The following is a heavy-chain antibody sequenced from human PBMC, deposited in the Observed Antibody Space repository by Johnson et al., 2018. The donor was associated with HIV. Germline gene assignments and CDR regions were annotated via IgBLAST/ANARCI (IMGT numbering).Heavy chain of an antibody. CDR3: AKGIVVAMGAFDI. J-gene: IGHJ3*02. D-gene: IGHD1-26*01. CDR2: IRFDGSNK. CDR1: GFIFSSYG. V-gene: IGHV3-30*02. Sequence: QVQLVESGGGVVQRGGSLRLACAASGFIFSSYGMHWVRQAPGKGLEGVAFIRFDGSNKFYADSVKGRFTLSRDNSKNTMYLQMNSLRAEDTAVYYSAKGIVVAMGAFDIGGQGTMVTVSS.